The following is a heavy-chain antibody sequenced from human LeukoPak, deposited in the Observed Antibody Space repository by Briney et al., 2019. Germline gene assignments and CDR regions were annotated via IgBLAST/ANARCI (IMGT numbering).Heavy chain of an antibody. V-gene: IGHV4-4*07. CDR2: IGSSEDT. CDR3: ARDDRGFDL. Sequence: MPWESLSLTCTVSGGSMISYYISWVRQSAGKGLEWIGGIGSSEDTNYTPSLGGRVTMSVDTSKNQFSLKLTSVTATDMGIYYCARDDRGFDLWGQGAQVTVSS. CDR1: GGSMISYY. J-gene: IGHJ5*02. D-gene: IGHD3-22*01.